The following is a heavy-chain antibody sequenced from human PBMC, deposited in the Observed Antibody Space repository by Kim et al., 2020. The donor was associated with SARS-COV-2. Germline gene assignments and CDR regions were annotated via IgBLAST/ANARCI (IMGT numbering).Heavy chain of an antibody. CDR1: GGSFSGYY. CDR3: ARAKPYYDSS. Sequence: SETLSLTCAVYGGSFSGYYWSWIRQPPGKGLEWIGEINHSGSTNYNPSLKSRVTISVDTSKNQFSLKLSSVTAADTAVYYCARAKPYYDSSWGQGTLVTVSS. CDR2: INHSGST. D-gene: IGHD3-22*01. J-gene: IGHJ4*02. V-gene: IGHV4-34*01.